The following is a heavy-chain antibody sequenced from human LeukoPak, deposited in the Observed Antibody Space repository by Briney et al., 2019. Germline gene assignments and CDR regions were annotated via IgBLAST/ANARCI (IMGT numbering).Heavy chain of an antibody. CDR2: LSPYSGNT. D-gene: IGHD5-18*01. Sequence: GASVKVSCKASGYTFTSYGLSWVRQASGQGLEWVGWLSPYSGNTNYAQKFQGRVTMTRDTSISTAYMELSRLRSDDTAVYYCARGATWIQLWPELNYFDYWGQGTLVTVSS. J-gene: IGHJ4*02. CDR3: ARGATWIQLWPELNYFDY. V-gene: IGHV1-18*01. CDR1: GYTFTSYG.